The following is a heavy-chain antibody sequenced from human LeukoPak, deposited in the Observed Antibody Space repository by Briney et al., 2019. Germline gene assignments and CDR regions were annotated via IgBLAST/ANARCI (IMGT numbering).Heavy chain of an antibody. CDR2: ISPNSGGT. Sequence: ASVKVSCKASGYTFTTYYIHWVRQAPGQGLEWMGRISPNSGGTNYAQKFQGRVTMTRDTSITTAYMELSRLRSDDTAVYFCARDITVADLGCWGLGTLVTVSS. CDR3: ARDITVADLGC. CDR1: GYTFTTYY. V-gene: IGHV1-2*06. J-gene: IGHJ4*02. D-gene: IGHD6-19*01.